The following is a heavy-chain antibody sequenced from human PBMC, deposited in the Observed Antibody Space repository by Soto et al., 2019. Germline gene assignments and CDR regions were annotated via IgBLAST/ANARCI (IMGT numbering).Heavy chain of an antibody. V-gene: IGHV3-49*03. D-gene: IGHD6-19*01. CDR3: IRERALFSIAVAGTFGDYFDY. J-gene: IGHJ4*02. CDR1: GFTFGDYA. CDR2: IRSKAYGGTT. Sequence: GGSLRLSCTASGFTFGDYAMSWFRQAPGKGLEWVGFIRSKAYGGTTEYAASVKGRFTISRNDSKSIAYLQMNSLKTEDTAVYYCIRERALFSIAVAGTFGDYFDYWGQGTLVTVSS.